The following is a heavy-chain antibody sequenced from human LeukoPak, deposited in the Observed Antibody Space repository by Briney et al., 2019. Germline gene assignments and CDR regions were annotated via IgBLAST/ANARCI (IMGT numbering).Heavy chain of an antibody. CDR3: ARAVGSGAGSYGFDI. D-gene: IGHD3-10*01. J-gene: IGHJ3*02. V-gene: IGHV3-74*01. CDR1: GFTLSSKV. Sequence: GGSLRLSCAASGFTLSSKVMHWVRQAPGTGLVWVSRIIRDGTGTDYADSVKGRFTISRDIATNTLYLQMNSLRAEDTAVYYCARAVGSGAGSYGFDIWGQGTTVTVSS. CDR2: IIRDGTGT.